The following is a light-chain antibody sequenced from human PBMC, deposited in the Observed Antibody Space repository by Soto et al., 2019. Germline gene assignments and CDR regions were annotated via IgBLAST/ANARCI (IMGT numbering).Light chain of an antibody. Sequence: QSALTQPASVSGSPGQSITISCTGTSSDVGGYNYVSWYQHHPGKAPKLIIYEVTNRPSGVSNRFSGSKSGNTASLTISGLQAEDEADYYCSSYTRSTTLGVFGTGTQLTVL. CDR1: SSDVGGYNY. CDR3: SSYTRSTTLGV. CDR2: EVT. V-gene: IGLV2-14*01. J-gene: IGLJ1*01.